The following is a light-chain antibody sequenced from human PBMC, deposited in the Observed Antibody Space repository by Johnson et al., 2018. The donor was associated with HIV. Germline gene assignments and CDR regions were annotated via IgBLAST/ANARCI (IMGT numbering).Light chain of an antibody. J-gene: IGLJ1*01. Sequence: QSVLSQPPSLSAAPGQTVTISCSGSSSNIGNNYVSWYQQLPGTAPKLLIYDNNKRPSGIPDRFSGSKSGTSATLGITGLQTGDEADYYCGTWDSSLSAFYVFGTGTKVTVL. CDR2: DNN. V-gene: IGLV1-51*01. CDR1: SSNIGNNY. CDR3: GTWDSSLSAFYV.